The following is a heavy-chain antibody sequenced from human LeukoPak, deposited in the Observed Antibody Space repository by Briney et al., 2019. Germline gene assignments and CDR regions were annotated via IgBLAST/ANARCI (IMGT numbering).Heavy chain of an antibody. CDR3: ARASGPSDY. CDR1: GFTVNTYA. J-gene: IGHJ4*02. D-gene: IGHD3-3*01. Sequence: GRCLRPARAASGFTVNTYAISWVSHPARNWRGWVSSISSSSSYIYYAYSVKGRFTISRDNAKNSLYLQMNSLRAEDTAVYYCARASGPSDYWGQGTLVTVSS. CDR2: ISSSSSYI. V-gene: IGHV3-21*01.